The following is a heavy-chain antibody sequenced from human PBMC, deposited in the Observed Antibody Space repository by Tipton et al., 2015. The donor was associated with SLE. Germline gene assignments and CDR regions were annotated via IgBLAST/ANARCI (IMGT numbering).Heavy chain of an antibody. D-gene: IGHD1-26*01. J-gene: IGHJ4*02. CDR2: IKTKTDGGTT. V-gene: IGHV3-15*01. CDR3: TTAPRMVGARNYFDY. Sequence: SLRLSCVVSGFTFSNGWMSWVRQAPGKGLEWVGRIKTKTDGGTTDYAAPVKGRFSISRDESKNTLYLQMNSLKTEDTAVYYCTTAPRMVGARNYFDYWGQGTLVTVSS. CDR1: GFTFSNGW.